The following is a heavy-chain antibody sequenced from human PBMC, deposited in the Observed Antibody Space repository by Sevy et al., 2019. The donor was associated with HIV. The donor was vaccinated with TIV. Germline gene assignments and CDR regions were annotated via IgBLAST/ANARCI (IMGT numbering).Heavy chain of an antibody. CDR3: AGRGILRRGGDYFYYGLDV. Sequence: GESLKISCKGSGYDFSTSWIAWVRQMPGKGLELMGIIFPGDSDTRYSPSFQGQVTISADKSIRTSYLQWRSLKASDTAIYYCAGRGILRRGGDYFYYGLDVWGQGTTVTVSS. CDR1: GYDFSTSW. D-gene: IGHD5-12*01. CDR2: IFPGDSDT. V-gene: IGHV5-51*01. J-gene: IGHJ6*02.